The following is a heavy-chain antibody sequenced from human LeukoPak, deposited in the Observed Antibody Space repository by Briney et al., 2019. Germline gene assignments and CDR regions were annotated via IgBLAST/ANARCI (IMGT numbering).Heavy chain of an antibody. D-gene: IGHD3-22*01. Sequence: ASVKVSCKASGYTFTSYYIHWVRHAPGQGREWTGIINPIGGSTSYAQKFQGRGTMTRDTSTSTVYMELSSLRSEDTAVYYCARGNQYYYDSSGSYYGDYWGQGTLVTVSS. J-gene: IGHJ4*02. CDR3: ARGNQYYYDSSGSYYGDY. CDR2: INPIGGST. CDR1: GYTFTSYY. V-gene: IGHV1-46*01.